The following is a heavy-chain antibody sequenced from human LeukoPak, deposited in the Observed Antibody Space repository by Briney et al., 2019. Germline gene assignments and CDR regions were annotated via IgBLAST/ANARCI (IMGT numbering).Heavy chain of an antibody. CDR1: GFTFSSYN. J-gene: IGHJ4*02. V-gene: IGHV3-48*01. CDR2: ISSNTRVI. CDR3: ARGLFDWLSDTDY. Sequence: GGSLRLSCAASGFTFSSYNMNWVRQAPGKGLEWVSYISSNTRVIHYADSVKGRFTISRDNGKNSLYLQMNSLGAEDTAVYYCARGLFDWLSDTDYWGQGTLVTVSS. D-gene: IGHD3-9*01.